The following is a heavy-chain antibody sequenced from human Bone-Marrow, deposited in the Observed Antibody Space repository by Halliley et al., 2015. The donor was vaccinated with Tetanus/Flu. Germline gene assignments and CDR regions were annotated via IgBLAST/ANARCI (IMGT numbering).Heavy chain of an antibody. CDR3: ARGTSYSRIRSVTFDL. CDR1: GFTFRTYG. J-gene: IGHJ3*01. CDR2: ISYDGTNR. Sequence: SLRLSCAASGFTFRTYGMHWVRQAPGKGLEWVVVISYDGTNRYYADSVKGRFTVSSDDSKDTLYLQMNSLTPEDTALYFCARGTSYSRIRSVTFDLWGQGTMVTVSS. D-gene: IGHD3-10*01. V-gene: IGHV3-30*19.